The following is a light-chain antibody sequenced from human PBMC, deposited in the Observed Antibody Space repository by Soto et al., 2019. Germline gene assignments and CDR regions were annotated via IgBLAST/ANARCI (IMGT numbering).Light chain of an antibody. V-gene: IGKV4-1*01. CDR1: QSVLYSSNNKNY. CDR3: QQYYSTPLT. J-gene: IGKJ4*01. CDR2: WAS. Sequence: DIVMTQSPDSLAVSLGERATINCKSSQSVLYSSNNKNYLAWYQQKPGQPPKLLIYWASTRESGVPDRFSGSGSGIDFTLTVSSVQAEDVAVYYCQQYYSTPLTFGGGTKVEIK.